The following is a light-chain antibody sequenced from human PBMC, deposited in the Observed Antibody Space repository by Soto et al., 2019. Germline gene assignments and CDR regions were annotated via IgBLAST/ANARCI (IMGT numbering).Light chain of an antibody. CDR2: GAS. V-gene: IGKV3-20*01. Sequence: IVVTQSPGTLSLSPGERATLSCRASQSVSSSYLAWYQQKPGQAPRLLIYGASSRATGIPDRFSGSGSGTDFTLTISRLEPEDFAVYYCQQYGSSLWTFCQGSKVDIK. CDR3: QQYGSSLWT. J-gene: IGKJ1*01. CDR1: QSVSSSY.